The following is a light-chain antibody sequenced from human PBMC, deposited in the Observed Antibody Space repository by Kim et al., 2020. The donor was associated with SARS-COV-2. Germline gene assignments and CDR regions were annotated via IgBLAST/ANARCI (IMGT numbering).Light chain of an antibody. CDR2: DGA. V-gene: IGKV3-11*01. Sequence: GERADLPCRARQGLRRHIAWYQQKRGQAPRLIIYDGANRATGITARFSGSGNGTDFTLTISSREHEDVAVYYCQQGSNWPTWTFGKGTKVDIK. J-gene: IGKJ1*01. CDR1: QGLRRH. CDR3: QQGSNWPTWT.